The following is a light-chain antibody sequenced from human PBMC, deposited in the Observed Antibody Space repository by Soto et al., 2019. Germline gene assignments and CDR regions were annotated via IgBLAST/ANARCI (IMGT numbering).Light chain of an antibody. CDR3: GAWDGSLSVVL. V-gene: IGLV1-51*01. CDR1: SANIGSNY. Sequence: HSVLTQPPSVSTAPGQKVTISCSGSSANIGSNYVSWYQHLPGTAPKLVIYDSDRRPSEIPDRFSGSKSGTSATLDITGLQTGDEADYYCGAWDGSLSVVLFGGGTKVTVL. CDR2: DSD. J-gene: IGLJ2*01.